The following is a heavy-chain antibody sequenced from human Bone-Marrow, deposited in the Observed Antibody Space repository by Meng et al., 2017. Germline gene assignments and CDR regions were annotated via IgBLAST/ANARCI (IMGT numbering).Heavy chain of an antibody. D-gene: IGHD6-6*01. V-gene: IGHV4-30-2*01. CDR1: GASISSGGYS. Sequence: QLQLQESGSGPLRPSQTLSLTCAVSGASISSGGYSWSWIRQPPGKGLEWIGYIYHSGSTYFNPSLKSRVTVSVDRSKNQFSLNLSSVTAADTAVYYCARYSSSSLAFDFWGQGTLVTVSS. J-gene: IGHJ4*02. CDR2: IYHSGST. CDR3: ARYSSSSLAFDF.